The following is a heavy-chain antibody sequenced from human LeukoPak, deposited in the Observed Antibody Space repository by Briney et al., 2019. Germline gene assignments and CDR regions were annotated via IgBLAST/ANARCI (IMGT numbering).Heavy chain of an antibody. Sequence: GGSLRLSCAASGFTFSNYAMSWVRQAPGKGLEWVSAISNSGGSTYSADSVKGRFTISRDNSKSTLYLQMNSLRAEDTAVYYCAKEAGSIAAMAPFDSWGQGTLVTVSS. CDR3: AKEAGSIAAMAPFDS. CDR2: ISNSGGST. CDR1: GFTFSNYA. D-gene: IGHD5-18*01. V-gene: IGHV3-23*01. J-gene: IGHJ4*02.